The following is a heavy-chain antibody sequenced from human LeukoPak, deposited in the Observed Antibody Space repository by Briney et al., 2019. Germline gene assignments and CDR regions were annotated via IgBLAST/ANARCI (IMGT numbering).Heavy chain of an antibody. D-gene: IGHD6-19*01. CDR2: IRYDGSNK. V-gene: IGHV3-30*02. CDR1: GFTFSSYG. J-gene: IGHJ4*02. CDR3: AKDINIAVAGVFDY. Sequence: PGGSLRLSCAASGFTFSSYGMHWVRQAPGKGLEWVAFIRYDGSNKYYADSVKGRFTISRDNSKNTLYLQMNSLRAEDTAVYYCAKDINIAVAGVFDYWGQGTLVTVSS.